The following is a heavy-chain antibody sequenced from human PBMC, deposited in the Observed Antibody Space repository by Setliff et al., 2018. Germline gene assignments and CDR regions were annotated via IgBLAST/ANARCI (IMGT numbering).Heavy chain of an antibody. CDR1: GFSFSYFY. CDR2: ISGDGITI. V-gene: IGHV3-11*04. CDR3: ARDGVYYAMDV. Sequence: LRLSCAASGFSFSYFYMSWVRQAPGKGLEWLSKISGDGITIFYADSVRGRFTFSRDNAKNSVFLQMNSLRADDTAVYYCARDGVYYAMDVWGQGTTVTVSS. J-gene: IGHJ6*02.